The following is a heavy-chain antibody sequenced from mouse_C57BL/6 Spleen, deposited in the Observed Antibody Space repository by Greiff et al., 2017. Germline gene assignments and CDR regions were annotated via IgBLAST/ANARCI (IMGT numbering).Heavy chain of an antibody. Sequence: DVKLQESGPGLVKPSQSLSLTCSVTGYSITSGYYWNWIRQFPGNKLEWMGYISYDGSNNYNPSLKNRISITRDTSKNQFCLKLNSVTTEDTATYYCARGYGLYWGQGTSVTVSS. J-gene: IGHJ4*01. CDR1: GYSITSGYY. V-gene: IGHV3-6*01. D-gene: IGHD2-10*02. CDR3: ARGYGLY. CDR2: ISYDGSN.